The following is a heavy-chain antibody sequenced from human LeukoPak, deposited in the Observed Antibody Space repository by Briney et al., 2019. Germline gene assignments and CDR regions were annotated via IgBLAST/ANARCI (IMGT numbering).Heavy chain of an antibody. V-gene: IGHV3-9*01. Sequence: GGSLRLSCAASGFTFDDYATHWVRQAPGKGLEWVSGISWNSGSIGYADSVKGRFTISRDNAKNSLYLQMHSLRAEDTAFYSCAKDSSRDGYSPVLDYWGQGTLVTVSS. CDR2: ISWNSGSI. CDR1: GFTFDDYA. D-gene: IGHD5-24*01. CDR3: AKDSSRDGYSPVLDY. J-gene: IGHJ4*02.